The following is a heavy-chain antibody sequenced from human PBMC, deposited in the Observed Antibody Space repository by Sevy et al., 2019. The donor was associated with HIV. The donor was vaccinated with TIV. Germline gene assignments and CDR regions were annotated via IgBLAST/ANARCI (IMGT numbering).Heavy chain of an antibody. Sequence: SETLSLTCTVSGDSISNYYWSWIRQPAGKGLEWIGRIYDSGSATYNPSLESRVTMSADTTKNQLSLKLNSVTAADTAVYYCARDRVTIFGVTIDYYFDXWGQGTLVTVSS. CDR3: ARDRVTIFGVTIDYYFDX. D-gene: IGHD3-3*01. CDR2: IYDSGSA. CDR1: GDSISNYY. V-gene: IGHV4-4*07. J-gene: IGHJ4*02.